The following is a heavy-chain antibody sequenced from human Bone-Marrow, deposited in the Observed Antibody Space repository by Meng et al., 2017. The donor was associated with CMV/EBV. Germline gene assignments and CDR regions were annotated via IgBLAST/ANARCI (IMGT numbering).Heavy chain of an antibody. D-gene: IGHD3-3*01. CDR1: GFTFSSYA. J-gene: IGHJ4*02. CDR2: ISYDGSNK. V-gene: IGHV3-30*14. CDR3: ARVNYDFWSGYNY. Sequence: GGSLRLSCAASGFTFSSYAMHWVRQAPGKGLEWVAVISYDGSNKYYADSVKGRFTISRDNSKNTLYLQMNSLRAEDTAVYYCARVNYDFWSGYNYWGQGTLVTVSS.